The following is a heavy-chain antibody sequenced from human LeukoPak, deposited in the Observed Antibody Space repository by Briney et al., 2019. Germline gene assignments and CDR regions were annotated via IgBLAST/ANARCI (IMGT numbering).Heavy chain of an antibody. J-gene: IGHJ4*02. Sequence: PSEALSLPCGVSGGSIISRNWWSWVRQPPGKGLEWIGEIYHSGSTNYNPSLKTRVTISVDKSKNQFSLKLSSVTAADTAVYYCARASHDYGDYSHFDYWGQGTLVTVSS. CDR1: GGSIISRNW. CDR2: IYHSGST. CDR3: ARASHDYGDYSHFDY. D-gene: IGHD4-17*01. V-gene: IGHV4-4*02.